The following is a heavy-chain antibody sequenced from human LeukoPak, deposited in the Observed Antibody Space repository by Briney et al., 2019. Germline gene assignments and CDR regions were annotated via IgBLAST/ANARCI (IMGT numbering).Heavy chain of an antibody. CDR1: GGSVSSGGYY. D-gene: IGHD5-24*01. CDR3: ARKFGRDGYQY. J-gene: IGHJ4*02. V-gene: IGHV4-61*08. Sequence: PSGTPSLTCTVSGGSVSSGGYYWSWIRPPPGKGLEWIGYIYYSGSTNYNPSLKSRVTISVDTSKNQFSLKLSSVTAADTAVYYCARKFGRDGYQYWGQGTLVTVSS. CDR2: IYYSGST.